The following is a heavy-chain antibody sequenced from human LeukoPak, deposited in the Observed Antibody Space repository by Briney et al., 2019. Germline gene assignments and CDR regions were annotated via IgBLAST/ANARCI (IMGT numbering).Heavy chain of an antibody. CDR2: ISWNSGSI. Sequence: SQRLCCAASGFIFDDYAMHWVRQARGEGLEWVSGISWNSGSIGYADSVKGRFTISRDNAKNSLYLQMNSLRAEDMALYYCAKDIAWEILSAFDIWGQGTMVTVSS. J-gene: IGHJ3*02. V-gene: IGHV3-9*03. CDR1: GFIFDDYA. D-gene: IGHD2-15*01. CDR3: AKDIAWEILSAFDI.